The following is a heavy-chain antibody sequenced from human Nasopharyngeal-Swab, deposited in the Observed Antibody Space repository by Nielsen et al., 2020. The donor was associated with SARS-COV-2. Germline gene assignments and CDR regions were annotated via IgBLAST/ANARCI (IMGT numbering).Heavy chain of an antibody. Sequence: GESLKISCKGSGYSFTSYWISWVRQMPGKGLEWVSTIDAGGANTFYADSVKGRFTISRDNSKNTLYLQMNSLRADDTAVYYCADPPFSEYWGQGTLVTVSS. V-gene: IGHV3-23*01. CDR3: ADPPFSEY. J-gene: IGHJ4*02. CDR1: GYSFTSYW. CDR2: IDAGGANT.